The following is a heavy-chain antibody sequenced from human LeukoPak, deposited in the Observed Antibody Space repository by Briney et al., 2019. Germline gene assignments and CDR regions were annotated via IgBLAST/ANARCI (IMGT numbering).Heavy chain of an antibody. D-gene: IGHD1-26*01. Sequence: GGSLRLSCAASEFTFSDIYMSWVRQAPGRGLEWLSYISPSTTSSNYADSVKGRFTISRDNSKNTLYLQMNSLRAEDTAVYYCARSTVSGSYEIDYWGQGTLVTVSS. V-gene: IGHV3-11*06. J-gene: IGHJ4*02. CDR3: ARSTVSGSYEIDY. CDR1: EFTFSDIY. CDR2: ISPSTTSS.